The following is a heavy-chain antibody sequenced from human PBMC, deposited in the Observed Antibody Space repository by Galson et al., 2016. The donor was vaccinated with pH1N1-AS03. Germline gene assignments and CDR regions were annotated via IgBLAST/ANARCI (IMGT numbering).Heavy chain of an antibody. V-gene: IGHV4-38-2*01. J-gene: IGHJ4*02. Sequence: SKTLSLICDVSGYSISTGYYWGWIRQPPGKGLEWIGSIYHTGTSHYNPSVKSRVIISVDTSKNQFSLKLSSVSAADTAVYYCVRGGREIRSDAIFPGGADSWGRGTLVSVSS. CDR3: VRGGREIRSDAIFPGGADS. CDR1: GYSISTGYY. D-gene: IGHD2-15*01. CDR2: IYHTGTS.